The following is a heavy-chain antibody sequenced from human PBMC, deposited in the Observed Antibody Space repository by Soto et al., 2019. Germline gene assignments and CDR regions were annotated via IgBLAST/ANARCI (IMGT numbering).Heavy chain of an antibody. CDR2: ISGSGGST. Sequence: GGSLRLSCAASGFTFSSYAMSWVRQAPGKGLEWVSAISGSGGSTYYADSVKGRFTISRDNSKNTLYLQMNSLRAEDTAVYYCAKTTSRVVLGPSETDYWGQGTLVTVSS. V-gene: IGHV3-23*01. D-gene: IGHD1-1*01. CDR3: AKTTSRVVLGPSETDY. CDR1: GFTFSSYA. J-gene: IGHJ4*02.